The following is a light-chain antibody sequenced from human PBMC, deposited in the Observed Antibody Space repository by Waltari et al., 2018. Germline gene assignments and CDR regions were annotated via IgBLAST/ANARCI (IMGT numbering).Light chain of an antibody. V-gene: IGKV3-20*01. CDR3: QQYLRLPVT. Sequence: IVLTQSPGTLSLSPGESATLSCRTSQSVTRALAWYQKKPGQAPRLLIYGASNRAAGIPDRCSGSGSGTDLSRTISSLEPEDFAVYYCQQYLRLPVTFGQGTKVEVK. CDR2: GAS. J-gene: IGKJ1*01. CDR1: QSVTRA.